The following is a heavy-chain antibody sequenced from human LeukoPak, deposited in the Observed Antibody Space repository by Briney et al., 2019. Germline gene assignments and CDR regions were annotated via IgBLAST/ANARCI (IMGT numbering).Heavy chain of an antibody. V-gene: IGHV3-30*18. CDR3: AKDHQVIAVAGTFYFDY. CDR1: GFTFSSYG. Sequence: GGSLRLSCAASGFTFSSYGMHWVRQAPGKGLEWVAVISYDGSNKYYADSVKGRFTISRDNSKNTLYLQMNSLRAEDTAVYYCAKDHQVIAVAGTFYFDYWGQGTLVTVSS. J-gene: IGHJ4*02. CDR2: ISYDGSNK. D-gene: IGHD6-19*01.